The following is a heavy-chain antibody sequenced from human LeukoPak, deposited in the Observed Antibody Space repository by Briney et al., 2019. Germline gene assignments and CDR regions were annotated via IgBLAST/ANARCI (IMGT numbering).Heavy chain of an antibody. Sequence: PSETLSLTCTVSGGSISSYYWSWIRQPPGKGLEWIGYIYYSGSINYNPSLKSRVTISVDTSKNQFSLKLRSVTAADTAVYYCARYSGSYSGLDYWGQGTLVTVSS. V-gene: IGHV4-59*08. CDR2: IYYSGSI. J-gene: IGHJ4*02. D-gene: IGHD1-26*01. CDR1: GGSISSYY. CDR3: ARYSGSYSGLDY.